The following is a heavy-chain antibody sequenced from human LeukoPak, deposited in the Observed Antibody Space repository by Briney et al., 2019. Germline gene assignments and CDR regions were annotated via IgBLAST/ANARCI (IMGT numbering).Heavy chain of an antibody. CDR3: AKGTLGSCSGASCYPLDY. CDR1: GFTFSSYA. J-gene: IGHJ4*02. D-gene: IGHD2-15*01. CDR2: ITDRGINT. V-gene: IGHV3-23*01. Sequence: GASLRLSCAASGFTFSSYAMAWVRQAPVKGLEWVSVITDRGINTYYTDSVKGRFTISRDNSKNTLYLQMNSLRAEDTAVYYCAKGTLGSCSGASCYPLDYWGQGTLVTVSS.